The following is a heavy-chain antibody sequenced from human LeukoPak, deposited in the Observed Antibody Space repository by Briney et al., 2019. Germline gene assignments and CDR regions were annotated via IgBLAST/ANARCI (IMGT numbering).Heavy chain of an antibody. J-gene: IGHJ4*02. CDR3: ARLASGSYGPLTPFDY. CDR2: IYYSGST. Sequence: SETLSLTCSVSGVSLSSYRWSWIPQPPGKELKWIWDIYYSGSTNYNPSLKSRVTISVDTYKNQFSLRLSLVTAVDTAVYYSARLASGSYGPLTPFDYWGQGTLVTVSS. V-gene: IGHV4-59*08. CDR1: GVSLSSYR. D-gene: IGHD1-26*01.